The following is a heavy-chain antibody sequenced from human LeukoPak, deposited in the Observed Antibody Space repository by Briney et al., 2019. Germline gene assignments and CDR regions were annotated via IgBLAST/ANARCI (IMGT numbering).Heavy chain of an antibody. J-gene: IGHJ4*02. D-gene: IGHD3-16*02. CDR1: GGSFSGYY. CDR2: INHSGST. V-gene: IGHV4-34*01. Sequence: SETLSLTCAVYGGSFSGYYWSWIRQPPGKWLEWIGEINHSGSTNYNPSLKSRVTISVDTSKNQFSLKLSSVTAADTAVYYCARNGVYVWGSYRYTLTRFDYWGQGTLVTVSS. CDR3: ARNGVYVWGSYRYTLTRFDY.